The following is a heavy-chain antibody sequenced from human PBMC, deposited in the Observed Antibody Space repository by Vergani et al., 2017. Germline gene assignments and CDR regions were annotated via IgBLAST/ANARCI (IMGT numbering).Heavy chain of an antibody. J-gene: IGHJ4*02. CDR1: GFSVSSSGVG. V-gene: IGHV2-5*01. CDR2: IYWNDDK. Sequence: QITLKESGPTLVKPTQTLTLTCTVSGFSVSSSGVGVAWIRQPPGKALECLAVIYWNDDKRYSPSLMGRLTIAKDTSRNQVVLTMTNIDPVDTATYYSAHRDIFDENYEYFDYWGPGTLVTVSS. CDR3: AHRDIFDENYEYFDY. D-gene: IGHD1-7*01.